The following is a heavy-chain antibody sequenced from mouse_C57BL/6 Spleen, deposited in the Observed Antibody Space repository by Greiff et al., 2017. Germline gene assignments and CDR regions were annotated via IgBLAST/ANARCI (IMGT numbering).Heavy chain of an antibody. V-gene: IGHV1-78*01. Sequence: QVQLQQSDAELVKPGASVTISCKVSGYTFTDHTIHWMKQRPEQGLEWIGYIYPGDGSTKYNAQFKGKATFTADTSSRTAYMQLNSLTSEESAVYFGARASYDGYYGVFDYWGQGITLTVSS. J-gene: IGHJ2*01. D-gene: IGHD2-3*01. CDR3: ARASYDGYYGVFDY. CDR1: GYTFTDHT. CDR2: IYPGDGST.